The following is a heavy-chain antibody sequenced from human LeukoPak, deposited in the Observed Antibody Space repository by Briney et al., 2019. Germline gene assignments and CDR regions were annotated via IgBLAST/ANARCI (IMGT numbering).Heavy chain of an antibody. CDR3: ASYDY. CDR1: GGSFSGDY. J-gene: IGHJ4*02. CDR2: INHSGST. Sequence: PSETLSLTCAVYGGSFSGDYWSWIRQPPGKGLEWIGEINHSGSTNYNLSLKSRVTISVDTSKNQFSLKLSSVTAADTAVYYCASYDYWGQGTLVTVSS. V-gene: IGHV4-34*01.